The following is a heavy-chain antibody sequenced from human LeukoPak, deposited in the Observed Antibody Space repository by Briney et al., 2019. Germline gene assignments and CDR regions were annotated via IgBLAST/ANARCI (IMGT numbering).Heavy chain of an antibody. CDR3: ASWELGYCSSTSCQLYYYGMDV. Sequence: PGGSLRLSCAASGFTFSSYAMHWVRQAPGKGLEWVAVISYDGSNKYYADSVKGRFTISRDNSKNTLYLQMNSLRAEDTAVYYCASWELGYCSSTSCQLYYYGMDVWGQGTTATVSS. CDR2: ISYDGSNK. J-gene: IGHJ6*02. CDR1: GFTFSSYA. D-gene: IGHD2-2*01. V-gene: IGHV3-30-3*01.